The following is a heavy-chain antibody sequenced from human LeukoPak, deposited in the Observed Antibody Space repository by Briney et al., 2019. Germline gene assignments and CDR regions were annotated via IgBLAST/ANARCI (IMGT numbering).Heavy chain of an antibody. CDR2: ISPSGGST. V-gene: IGHV1-46*01. Sequence: ASVKVSCKAFGYTFTSNYMHWVRQAPGQGPEWMGVISPSGGSTTYAQKFQGRVTLTRDMSTSTDYLELSSLRSEDTAVYYCARDYEYSSSWYYFDCWGQGTLVTVSS. J-gene: IGHJ4*02. CDR1: GYTFTSNY. CDR3: ARDYEYSSSWYYFDC. D-gene: IGHD6-13*01.